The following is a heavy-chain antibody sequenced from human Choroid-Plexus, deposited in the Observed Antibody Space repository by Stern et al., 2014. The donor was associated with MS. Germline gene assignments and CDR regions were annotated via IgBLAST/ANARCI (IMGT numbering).Heavy chain of an antibody. CDR2: ISYDGSDK. CDR3: AKDRQWSTYFFDY. CDR1: RFTFSNFG. J-gene: IGHJ4*02. V-gene: IGHV3-30*18. D-gene: IGHD2-15*01. Sequence: VQLLESGGGVAQPGRPLILSCAASRFTFSNFGMHWVRQAPGKGLEWVALISYDGSDKYYADSVKGRFTIFRDNSKNTLYMHMNSLRAEDTAVYYCAKDRQWSTYFFDYWGQGSLVTVSS.